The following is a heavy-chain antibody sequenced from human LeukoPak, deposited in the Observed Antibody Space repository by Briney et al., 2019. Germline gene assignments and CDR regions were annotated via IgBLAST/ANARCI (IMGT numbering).Heavy chain of an antibody. CDR1: GLTFSSLW. V-gene: IGHV3-7*01. CDR3: TKDRQGPNQYHMDV. Sequence: GGSLRLSCAASGLTFSSLWMSWVRQAPGRGPEWVANINQDGGTTYYVASVKGRFTISRDNAKNSLSLQMSSLRAEDAAVYYCTKDRQGPNQYHMDVWGKGTTVTVSS. CDR2: INQDGGTT. J-gene: IGHJ6*03.